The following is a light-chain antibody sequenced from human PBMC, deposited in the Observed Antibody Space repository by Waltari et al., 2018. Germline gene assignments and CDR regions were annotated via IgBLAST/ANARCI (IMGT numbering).Light chain of an antibody. V-gene: IGLV2-23*01. CDR2: EGS. CDR1: SSDLGTYNL. Sequence: QSALTQPASVSGSPGQSITISCTGSSSDLGTYNLVSWYQQYPGKAPKVMIYEGSKRPSGVSSRFSASKSGNTASLTISVLQAEDEADYYCCSYALRSVVFGGGTKVTVL. CDR3: CSYALRSVV. J-gene: IGLJ2*01.